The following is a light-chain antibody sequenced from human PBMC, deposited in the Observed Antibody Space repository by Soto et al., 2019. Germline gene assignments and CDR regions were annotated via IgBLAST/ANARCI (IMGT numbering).Light chain of an antibody. J-gene: IGKJ3*01. CDR1: QSVSSY. CDR2: DAS. CDR3: QQRSNWPT. V-gene: IGKV3-11*01. Sequence: EIVLTQSTATLSLYPGERATLSCRASQSVSSYLAWYQQKPGQAPRLLIYDASNRATGIPARFSGSGSGTDFTLTISSLEPEDFAVYYCQQRSNWPTFGPGTKVDIK.